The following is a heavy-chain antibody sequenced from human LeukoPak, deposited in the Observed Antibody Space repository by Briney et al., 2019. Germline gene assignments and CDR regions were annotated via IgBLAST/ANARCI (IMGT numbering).Heavy chain of an antibody. D-gene: IGHD3-9*01. CDR2: IWYDGSNK. J-gene: IGHJ4*02. Sequence: GGSLRVSCAASGFTFSSYGKHWVRQAPGKGLEWVAVIWYDGSNKYYADSVKGRFTISRDNSKNTLYLQMNSLRAEDTAVYYCARSLRYFDYFDYWGQGTLVTVSS. CDR1: GFTFSSYG. CDR3: ARSLRYFDYFDY. V-gene: IGHV3-33*01.